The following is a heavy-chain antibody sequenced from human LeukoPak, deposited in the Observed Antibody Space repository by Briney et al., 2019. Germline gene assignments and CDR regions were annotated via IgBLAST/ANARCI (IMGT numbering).Heavy chain of an antibody. J-gene: IGHJ5*02. V-gene: IGHV3-48*01. D-gene: IGHD2-8*02. CDR1: GFTFSSYS. Sequence: PGGSLRLSCAASGFTFSSYSMNWVRQAPGKGLEWVSYISSSSTTIYYADSVKGRFTISRGNAKNSLYLQMNGLRAEDTAVYYCARDTGGRGWFDPWGQGTLVTVSS. CDR2: ISSSSTTI. CDR3: ARDTGGRGWFDP.